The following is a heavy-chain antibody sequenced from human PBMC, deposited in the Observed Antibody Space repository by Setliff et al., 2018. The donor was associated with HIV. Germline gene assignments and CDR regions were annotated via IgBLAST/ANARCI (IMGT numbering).Heavy chain of an antibody. J-gene: IGHJ2*01. Sequence: ASVKVSCKASGYPFTSYGLCWVRQAPGQGLEWMGWISPILGTANYAQKFQGSVTITADESTSTAYMELSSLRSEDTVVYYCAPRGSYSYWYFDLWGRGTLVTVSS. CDR3: APRGSYSYWYFDL. CDR2: ISPILGTA. CDR1: GYPFTSYG. D-gene: IGHD1-26*01. V-gene: IGHV1-69*13.